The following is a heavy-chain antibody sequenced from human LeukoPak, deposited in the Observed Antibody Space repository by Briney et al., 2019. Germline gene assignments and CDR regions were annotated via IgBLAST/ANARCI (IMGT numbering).Heavy chain of an antibody. CDR1: GYTCTSYY. CDR2: INPSGGST. Sequence: GASVKVSCKASGYTCTSYYMHWVRQAPGQGLEWMGIINPSGGSTSYAQKFQGRVTMTRDTSTSTVYMELSSLRSEDTAVYYCARDAYYDFWSGYYQGLYYYYMDVWGKGTTVTVSS. V-gene: IGHV1-46*01. J-gene: IGHJ6*03. D-gene: IGHD3-3*01. CDR3: ARDAYYDFWSGYYQGLYYYYMDV.